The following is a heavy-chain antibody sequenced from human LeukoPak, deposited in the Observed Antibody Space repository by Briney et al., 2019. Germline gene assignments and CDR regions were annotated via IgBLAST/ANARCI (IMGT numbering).Heavy chain of an antibody. J-gene: IGHJ4*02. CDR1: GFXVSSNY. Sequence: GGSLRLSCVASGFXVSSNYMSWVRQAPGKGPEWVSLIYPGGTTYYADAVKGRFTISRDNSKSTLYLQMNSLRAEDTAVYYCAKEGLELYYFDYWGQGTLVTVSS. D-gene: IGHD1-7*01. V-gene: IGHV3-53*01. CDR3: AKEGLELYYFDY. CDR2: IYPGGTT.